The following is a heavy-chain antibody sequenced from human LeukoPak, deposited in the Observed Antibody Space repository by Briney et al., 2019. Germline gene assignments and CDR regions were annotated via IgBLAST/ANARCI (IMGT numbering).Heavy chain of an antibody. J-gene: IGHJ6*03. CDR3: AREGYSYGYTPDYYYYMDV. CDR1: GGTFSSYA. V-gene: IGHV1-69*06. CDR2: IIPIFGTA. Sequence: SVKASCKASGGTFSSYAISWVRQAPGQGLEWMGGIIPIFGTANYAQKFQGRVTITADKSTSTAYMELSSLRSEDTAVYYCAREGYSYGYTPDYYYYMDVWGKGTTVTVSS. D-gene: IGHD5-18*01.